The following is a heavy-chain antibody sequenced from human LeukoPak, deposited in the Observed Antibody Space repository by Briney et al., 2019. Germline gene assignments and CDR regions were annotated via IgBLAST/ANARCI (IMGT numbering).Heavy chain of an antibody. CDR3: ARDVDYGDANHYYYGMDV. J-gene: IGHJ6*02. D-gene: IGHD4-17*01. Sequence: ASVKVSCKASGYTFTGYYMHWVRQAPGQGLEWMGRINPNSGGTNYAQKLQGRVTMTTDTSTSTAYMELRSLRSDDTAVYYCARDVDYGDANHYYYGMDVWGQGTTVTVSS. CDR2: INPNSGGT. CDR1: GYTFTGYY. V-gene: IGHV1-2*06.